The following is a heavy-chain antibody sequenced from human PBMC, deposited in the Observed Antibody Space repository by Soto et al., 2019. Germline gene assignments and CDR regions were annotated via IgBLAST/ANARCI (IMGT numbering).Heavy chain of an antibody. V-gene: IGHV3-30-3*01. CDR1: GFTFSSYA. J-gene: IGHJ4*02. D-gene: IGHD4-17*01. Sequence: HPGGSLRLSCAASGFTFSSYAMHWVRQAPGKGLEWVAVISYDGSNKYYADSVKGRFTISRDNSKNTLYLQMNSLRAEDTAVYYCARAMTTVFPLDYWGQGTLVTVSS. CDR3: ARAMTTVFPLDY. CDR2: ISYDGSNK.